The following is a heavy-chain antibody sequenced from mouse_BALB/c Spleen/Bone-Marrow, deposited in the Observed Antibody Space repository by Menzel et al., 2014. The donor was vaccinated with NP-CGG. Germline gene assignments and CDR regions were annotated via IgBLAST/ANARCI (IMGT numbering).Heavy chain of an antibody. Sequence: EVQLQQSGAELVKPGASVKLSCTASGFNIKDTYMHWVKQRPEQGLEWTGRIDPANGNTKYDPRFQGKATITADTSSNTAYLQLSSLTSEDTAAYYCALYYDYDVGYWGQGTTLTVSS. J-gene: IGHJ2*01. CDR1: GFNIKDTY. V-gene: IGHV14-3*02. D-gene: IGHD2-4*01. CDR2: IDPANGNT. CDR3: ALYYDYDVGY.